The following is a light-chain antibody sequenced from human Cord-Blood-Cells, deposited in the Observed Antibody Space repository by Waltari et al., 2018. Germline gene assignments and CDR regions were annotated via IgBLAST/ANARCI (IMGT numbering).Light chain of an antibody. Sequence: EIVLTQSPATLSLSPGERATLSCRASQSVSSYLAWYQQKPGQAPRLLIYDASNRATGIPARFSGSGSGTDFTLTISSLEPEDFAVYYCQHRSNWPPETFGQGTKLEIK. J-gene: IGKJ2*01. CDR3: QHRSNWPPET. V-gene: IGKV3-11*01. CDR2: DAS. CDR1: QSVSSY.